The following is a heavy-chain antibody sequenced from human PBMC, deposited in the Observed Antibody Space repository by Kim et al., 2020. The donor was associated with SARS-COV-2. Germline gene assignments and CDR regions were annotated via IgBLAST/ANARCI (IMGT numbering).Heavy chain of an antibody. CDR3: ATYSSANYGMDV. CDR2: IYYSGST. V-gene: IGHV4-39*07. Sequence: SETLSLTCTVSGGSINSSSFSWGWIRQPPGQGLEWIGSIYYSGSTYYNPSLKSRVTISVDTSKNQFSLKLTSETAADTAVYYCATYSSANYGMDVWGQGTTVIVSS. J-gene: IGHJ6*02. D-gene: IGHD6-13*01. CDR1: GGSINSSSFS.